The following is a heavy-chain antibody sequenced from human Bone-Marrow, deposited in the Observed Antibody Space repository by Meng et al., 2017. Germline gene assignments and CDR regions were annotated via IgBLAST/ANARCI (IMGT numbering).Heavy chain of an antibody. CDR2: IYTSGST. J-gene: IGHJ6*02. V-gene: IGHV4-4*07. Sequence: SETLSLTCTVSGGSISSYYWSWIRQPAGKGLEWIGRIYTSGSTNYNPSLKSRVTMSVDTSKNQFSLKLSAVTAEDTAVYYCARDGYSSGWSPDYYYYGMDVWGQGTTVTVSS. D-gene: IGHD6-19*01. CDR1: GGSISSYY. CDR3: ARDGYSSGWSPDYYYYGMDV.